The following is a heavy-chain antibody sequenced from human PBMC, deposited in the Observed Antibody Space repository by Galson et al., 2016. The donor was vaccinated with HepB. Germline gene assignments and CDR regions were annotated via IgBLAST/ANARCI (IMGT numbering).Heavy chain of an antibody. V-gene: IGHV3-23*01. D-gene: IGHD2-2*01. J-gene: IGHJ5*02. CDR3: AKDQLIVVVPAAGNWFGP. CDR2: ISGSGTAT. CDR1: GFTFNNYA. Sequence: SLRLSCAASGFTFNNYAMSWVRQAPGKGLEWVSGISGSGTATYYPDSVKGRFTISRDNSKSTLYLQMNGLTAEDTAIYYCAKDQLIVVVPAAGNWFGPWAREPRSPSPQ.